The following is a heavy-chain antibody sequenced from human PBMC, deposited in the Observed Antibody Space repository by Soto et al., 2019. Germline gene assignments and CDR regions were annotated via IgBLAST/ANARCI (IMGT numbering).Heavy chain of an antibody. CDR1: GYSIRRYG. J-gene: IGHJ6*02. CDR3: AGRTYYDILTGWHYYGTDV. V-gene: IGHV1-18*01. CDR2: ISASKGDT. Sequence: QVQLVQSGGELKRPGAAVTVSCKASGYSIRRYGITWVRQAPGQGLEWMGWISASKGDTIFAQKFQGRVMMTTDTSTSTAYMELRRLRPDDTAVYYWAGRTYYDILTGWHYYGTDVWGQGTRVTVSS. D-gene: IGHD3-9*01.